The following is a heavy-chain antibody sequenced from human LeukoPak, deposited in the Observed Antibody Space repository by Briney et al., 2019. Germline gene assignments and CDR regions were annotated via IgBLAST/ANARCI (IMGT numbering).Heavy chain of an antibody. V-gene: IGHV5-51*01. Sequence: PGESLQISCKASGYTFTSYFIGWVRPMPGKGLEWMGIIYPGDSYTRYSPSFQGQVTISVDKSISTAYLQWSSLKASDTAMYYCARPIAAAGTDLGYWGQGTLVTVSS. CDR1: GYTFTSYF. J-gene: IGHJ4*02. D-gene: IGHD6-13*01. CDR3: ARPIAAAGTDLGY. CDR2: IYPGDSYT.